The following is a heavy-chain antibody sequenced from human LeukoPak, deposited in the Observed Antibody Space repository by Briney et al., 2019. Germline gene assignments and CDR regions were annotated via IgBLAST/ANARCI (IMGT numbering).Heavy chain of an antibody. Sequence: ASVKVSCKTSGYTFTDYNMHWVRQAPGQGPEWMGWIDPNRGGTNYAHRFQGRVTITRDTSISTVYMELNNLRSDGTAVYYCASEYSSSSARIDAFDIWGQGTMVTVSS. CDR3: ASEYSSSSARIDAFDI. D-gene: IGHD6-6*01. CDR1: GYTFTDYN. V-gene: IGHV1-2*07. J-gene: IGHJ3*02. CDR2: IDPNRGGT.